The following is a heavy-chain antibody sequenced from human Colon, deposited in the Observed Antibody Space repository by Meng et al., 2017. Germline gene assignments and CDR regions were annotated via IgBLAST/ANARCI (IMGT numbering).Heavy chain of an antibody. J-gene: IGHJ4*02. Sequence: SVKVSCKASGYTFTGYYMHWVRQAPGQGLEWMGRIHPNSGGTNYAQKFQDRLTMTRDTSISTAFMELSRLRSDDTAVYYCARSPRHNWNDYWGQGTLVTVSS. CDR3: ARSPRHNWNDY. D-gene: IGHD1-1*01. CDR1: GYTFTGYY. CDR2: IHPNSGGT. V-gene: IGHV1-2*06.